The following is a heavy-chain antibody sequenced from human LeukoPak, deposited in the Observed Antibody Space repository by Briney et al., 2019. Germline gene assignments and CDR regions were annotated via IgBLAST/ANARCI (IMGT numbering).Heavy chain of an antibody. J-gene: IGHJ5*02. V-gene: IGHV3-23*01. CDR1: GFPFNNFA. D-gene: IGHD1-1*01. CDR3: AEVETGNKFDL. Sequence: PGGSLRLSCAASGFPFNNFAMSWVRQAPGKGLEWVSALSPTSSSTYYADSVKGRFTISRDNSKNTLYLEMNSLRAEDTAVYYCAEVETGNKFDLWGQGTLVTVSS. CDR2: LSPTSSST.